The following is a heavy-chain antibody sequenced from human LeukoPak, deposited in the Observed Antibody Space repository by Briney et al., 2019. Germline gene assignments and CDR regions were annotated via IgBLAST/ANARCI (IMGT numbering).Heavy chain of an antibody. V-gene: IGHV3-21*01. CDR2: ISSSSSYI. J-gene: IGHJ3*02. Sequence: GGSLRLSCAASGFTFSSYSMNWVRQAPGKGLKWVSSISSSSSYIYYADSVKGRLTISRDNAKNSLYLQMNSLRAEDTAVYYCARDLSVTGRPMAFDIWGQGTMVTVSS. D-gene: IGHD1-20*01. CDR3: ARDLSVTGRPMAFDI. CDR1: GFTFSSYS.